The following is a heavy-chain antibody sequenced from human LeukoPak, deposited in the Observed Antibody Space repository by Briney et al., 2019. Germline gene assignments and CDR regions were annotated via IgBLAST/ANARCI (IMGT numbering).Heavy chain of an antibody. CDR2: ISAYNGNT. D-gene: IGHD3-10*01. J-gene: IGHJ4*02. Sequence: ASVKVSCKASGYTFTSYGISWARQAPGQGLEWMGWISAYNGNTNYAQKLQGRVTMTTDTSTSTAYMELRSLRSDDTAVYYCARDRWYYGSGSSPLDYWGQGTLVTVSS. CDR1: GYTFTSYG. V-gene: IGHV1-18*04. CDR3: ARDRWYYGSGSSPLDY.